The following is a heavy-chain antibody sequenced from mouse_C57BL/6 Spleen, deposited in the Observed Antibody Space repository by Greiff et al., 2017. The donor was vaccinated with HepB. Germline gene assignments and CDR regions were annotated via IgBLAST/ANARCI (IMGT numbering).Heavy chain of an antibody. CDR2: IDPNSGGT. J-gene: IGHJ2*01. CDR3: ATVVATSGYFDY. CDR1: GYTFTSYW. V-gene: IGHV1-72*01. Sequence: QVHVKQPGAELVKPGASVKLSCKASGYTFTSYWMHWVKQRPGRGLEWIGRIDPNSGGTKYNEKFKSKATLTVDKPSSTAYMQLSSLTSEDSAVYYCATVVATSGYFDYWGQGTTLTVSS. D-gene: IGHD1-1*01.